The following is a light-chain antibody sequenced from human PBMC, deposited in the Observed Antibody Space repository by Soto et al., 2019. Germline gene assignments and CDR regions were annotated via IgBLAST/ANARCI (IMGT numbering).Light chain of an antibody. CDR2: TTS. Sequence: DIQMTQSPASLSASVGDRVTITCRASQSITTYLNWYQQRLGKAPNLLIYTTSNLQTGVPSRFSGSGYGTDFTLTISSLQPEDFATYYCQQSYNVPFTFGQGTKLEIK. J-gene: IGKJ2*01. CDR3: QQSYNVPFT. CDR1: QSITTY. V-gene: IGKV1-39*01.